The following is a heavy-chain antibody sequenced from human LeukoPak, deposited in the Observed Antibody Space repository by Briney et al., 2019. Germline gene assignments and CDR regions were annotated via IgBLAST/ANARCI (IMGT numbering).Heavy chain of an antibody. CDR2: IYYSGST. D-gene: IGHD6-13*01. Sequence: SDTLSLTCTVSGDSISSSSYYWGWIRQPPGKGLEWIGSIYYSGSTYYNPSLKSRVTISVDTSKNQFSLKLSSVTAADTAVYYCAGRDVSEGIAAAGKVWGQGTLVTVSS. CDR1: GDSISSSSYY. J-gene: IGHJ4*02. CDR3: AGRDVSEGIAAAGKV. V-gene: IGHV4-39*01.